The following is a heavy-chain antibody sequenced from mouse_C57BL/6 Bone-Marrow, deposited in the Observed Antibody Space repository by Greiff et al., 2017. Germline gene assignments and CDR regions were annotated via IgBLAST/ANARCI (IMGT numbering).Heavy chain of an antibody. Sequence: VKLMESGPGLVAPSQSLSITCTVSGFLLTSSAISWVRQPQGKGLEWLGVIWTGGGTNYNSALKSRLSISKDNSKSQVFLKMNSLQTDDTARYYCARNRDGYFGFAYWGQGTLVTVSA. J-gene: IGHJ3*01. CDR2: IWTGGGT. CDR3: ARNRDGYFGFAY. D-gene: IGHD2-3*01. V-gene: IGHV2-9-1*01. CDR1: GFLLTSSA.